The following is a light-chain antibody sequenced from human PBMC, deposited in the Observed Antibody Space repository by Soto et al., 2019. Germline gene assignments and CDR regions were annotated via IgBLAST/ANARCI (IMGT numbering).Light chain of an antibody. J-gene: IGKJ5*01. Sequence: DIVMTQSPDSLAVSLGERATINCKSSQSVLYSSNNKNYLAWYQQRPGQPPKLLIYWASTRASGVPDRFSGSGSGTDFTLTISSLQAEDVAVYYCQQYDSTPITFGQGTRLEI. CDR1: QSVLYSSNNKNY. CDR2: WAS. CDR3: QQYDSTPIT. V-gene: IGKV4-1*01.